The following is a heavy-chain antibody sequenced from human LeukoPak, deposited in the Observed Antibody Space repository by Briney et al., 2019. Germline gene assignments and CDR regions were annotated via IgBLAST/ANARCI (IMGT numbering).Heavy chain of an antibody. CDR1: GGSVSSGSYY. V-gene: IGHV4-61*01. J-gene: IGHJ4*02. CDR2: IYYSGST. D-gene: IGHD3-3*01. CDR3: ARDGGKFDY. Sequence: SETLSLTWTVSGGSVSSGSYYWSWIRQPPGKGLEWIGYIYYSGSTNYNPSLKSRVTISVDTSKNQFSLKLSSVTAADAAVYYCARDGGKFDYWGQGTLVTVSS.